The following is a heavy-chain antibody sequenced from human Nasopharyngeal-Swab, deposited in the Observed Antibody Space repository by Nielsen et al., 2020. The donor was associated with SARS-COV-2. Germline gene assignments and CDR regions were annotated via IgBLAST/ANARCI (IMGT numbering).Heavy chain of an antibody. Sequence: SETLSLTCTVSGGSISTCYWGWIRQPPGKGLEWIGNIYYNGNTYQNPSLKSRLTISVDKSKNQFSLQLSSVTAADTAVYYCVRSSSWYYFDYWAQGTQVTVSS. CDR3: VRSSSWYYFDY. D-gene: IGHD6-13*01. CDR1: GGSISTCY. CDR2: IYYNGNT. V-gene: IGHV4-59*04. J-gene: IGHJ4*02.